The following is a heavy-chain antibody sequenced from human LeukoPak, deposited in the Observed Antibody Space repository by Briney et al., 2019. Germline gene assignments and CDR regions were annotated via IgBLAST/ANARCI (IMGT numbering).Heavy chain of an antibody. Sequence: PGGSLRLSCAASGFTFSTYSMSWVRQAPGKGLEWVSTIDVTTGGSCYADSVKGRFTISRDNFQNTLFLQLYSLRVDDTAVYYCAKVNYYHPYFWGQGTLVTVSS. D-gene: IGHD3-22*01. V-gene: IGHV3-23*01. CDR1: GFTFSTYS. CDR3: AKVNYYHPYF. J-gene: IGHJ4*02. CDR2: IDVTTGGS.